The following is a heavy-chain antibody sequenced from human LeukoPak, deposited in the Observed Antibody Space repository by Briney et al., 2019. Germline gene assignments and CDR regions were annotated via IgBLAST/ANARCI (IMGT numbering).Heavy chain of an antibody. CDR1: GFTFSSYA. J-gene: IGHJ4*02. CDR2: FSGGGGST. V-gene: IGHV3-23*01. D-gene: IGHD2-2*02. Sequence: GGSLRLSCAASGFTFSSYAMSWVRQAPGKGLEWVSAFSGGGGSTYYADSVKGRFTISRDNSKNTLYLQMNSLRAEDTAVYYCAKELAAKPHYCSSTSCYISWGQGTLVTVSS. CDR3: AKELAAKPHYCSSTSCYIS.